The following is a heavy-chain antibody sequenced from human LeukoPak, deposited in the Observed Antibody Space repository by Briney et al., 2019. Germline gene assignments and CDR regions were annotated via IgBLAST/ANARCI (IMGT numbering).Heavy chain of an antibody. D-gene: IGHD4-17*01. Sequence: GASVKVSCKVSGYTLTELSMHLVRQAPGKGLEWMGGFDPEDGETIYAQKFQGRVTMTEDTSTDTAYMELSSLRSEDTAVYYCATDLPTATMYYFDYWGQGTLVTVSS. CDR2: FDPEDGET. V-gene: IGHV1-24*01. CDR3: ATDLPTATMYYFDY. CDR1: GYTLTELS. J-gene: IGHJ4*02.